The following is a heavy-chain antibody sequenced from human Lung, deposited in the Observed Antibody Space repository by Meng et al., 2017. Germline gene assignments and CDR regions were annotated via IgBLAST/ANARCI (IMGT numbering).Heavy chain of an antibody. CDR2: IDPNNDHT. CDR3: ARDEDISAAGKLFGDY. J-gene: IGHJ4*02. Sequence: HMVHAEPEVNKPGASVKLSCKPSGYTFAAYRIHWLRQAPGKGLEWMGRIDPNNDHTQYAQNFQGRVTMTSDTSISTVYMELNGLRSDDTAVYYCARDEDISAAGKLFGDYWGQGTLVTVSS. V-gene: IGHV1-2*06. D-gene: IGHD6-13*01. CDR1: GYTFAAYR.